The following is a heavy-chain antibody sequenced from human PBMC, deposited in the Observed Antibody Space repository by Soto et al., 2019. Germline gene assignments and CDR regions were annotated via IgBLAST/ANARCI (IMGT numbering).Heavy chain of an antibody. V-gene: IGHV3-23*01. D-gene: IGHD1-7*01. CDR2: ISGSGGST. CDR1: GFTFSSYG. J-gene: IGHJ1*01. Sequence: EVQLLESGGGLVQPGGSLRLSCAASGFTFSSYGMSWVRQAPGKGLEWVSVISGSGGSTYYADSVKGRFTLSRDNSKNTVYLQMNSLRAEDTAVYYCAKDSPVGVPLMRELHDWGQGTMVTVSS. CDR3: AKDSPVGVPLMRELHD.